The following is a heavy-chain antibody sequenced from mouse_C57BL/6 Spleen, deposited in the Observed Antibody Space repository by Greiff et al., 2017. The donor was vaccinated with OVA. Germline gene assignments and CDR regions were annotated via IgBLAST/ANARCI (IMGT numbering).Heavy chain of an antibody. CDR3: ARRDYDYGEWFAY. V-gene: IGHV1-72*01. CDR1: GYTFTSYW. Sequence: QVQLQQPGAELVKPGASVKLSCKASGYTFTSYWMHWVKQRPGRGLEWIGRIDPKSGGTKYNEKFKRKATLTVDKPSSTAYMQLSSLTSEDAAVYYCARRDYDYGEWFAYWGQGTLVTVSA. J-gene: IGHJ3*01. D-gene: IGHD2-4*01. CDR2: IDPKSGGT.